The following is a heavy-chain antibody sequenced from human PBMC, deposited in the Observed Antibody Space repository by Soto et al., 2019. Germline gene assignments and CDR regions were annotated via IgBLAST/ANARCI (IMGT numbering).Heavy chain of an antibody. CDR2: MNPNSGNT. D-gene: IGHD3-10*01. CDR3: AIILFGDMAFDF. V-gene: IGHV1-8*01. Sequence: ASVKVSCKASGYTFTSYDINWVRQATGQGLEWMGWMNPNSGNTGYAQKFQGRVTMTRNTSISTAYMELSSLRSEDTAVYYCAIILFGDMAFDFWGEATEVCVPS. CDR1: GYTFTSYD. J-gene: IGHJ4*02.